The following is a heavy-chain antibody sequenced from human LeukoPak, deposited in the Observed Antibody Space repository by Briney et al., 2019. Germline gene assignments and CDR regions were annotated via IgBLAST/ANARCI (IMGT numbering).Heavy chain of an antibody. D-gene: IGHD3-10*01. V-gene: IGHV3-7*01. CDR1: GCTFSSYW. CDR2: IKEDGSEK. CDR3: ARLLRFGEP. Sequence: GGSLRLSCVASGCTFSSYWMSWVRQAPGKGPEWVANIKEDGSEKYYVDSVKGQFTVSRDNAKNSLYLQMNSLRAEDTAVYYCARLLRFGEPWGQGTLVIVSS. J-gene: IGHJ5*02.